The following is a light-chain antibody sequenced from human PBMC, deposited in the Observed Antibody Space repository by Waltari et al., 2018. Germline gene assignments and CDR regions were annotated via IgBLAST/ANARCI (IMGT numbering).Light chain of an antibody. CDR3: SSYAGYSAVV. CDR2: DVS. CDR1: TSDVGGDRA. Sequence: QYALTQPASVSGSPCQAITISCTGTTSDVGGDRALSWYQHHPGKAPKLIIYDVSRCPSGVSNRFSGSKSGNTASLTISGLQAEDDADYYCSSYAGYSAVVFGGGTKVTVL. V-gene: IGLV2-14*03. J-gene: IGLJ2*01.